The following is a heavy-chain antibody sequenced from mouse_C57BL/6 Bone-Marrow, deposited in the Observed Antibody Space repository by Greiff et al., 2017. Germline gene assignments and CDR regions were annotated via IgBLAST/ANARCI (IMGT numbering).Heavy chain of an antibody. V-gene: IGHV1-75*01. CDR2: IVPGSGST. Sequence: QVQLKESGPELVKPGASVKISCKASGYTFTDYYIHWVKQRPGQGLEWIGRIVPGSGSTDYNEKFKGKATLTVDKSSSTAYMLLSSLTSEDSAVYCCARGFIRDYWGQGTTLTVSS. D-gene: IGHD1-1*01. CDR3: ARGFIRDY. CDR1: GYTFTDYY. J-gene: IGHJ2*01.